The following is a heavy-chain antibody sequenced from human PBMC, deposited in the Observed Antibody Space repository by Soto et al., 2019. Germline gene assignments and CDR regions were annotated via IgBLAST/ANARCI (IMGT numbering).Heavy chain of an antibody. CDR1: GDSLNNNW. CDR2: IYYQRDT. V-gene: IGHV4-59*01. J-gene: IGHJ4*02. D-gene: IGHD3-16*01. CDR3: ARGSLVYDS. Sequence: QVQLLESGPTLVKPSEILFLTCSVSGDSLNNNWWTWIRQAPGTAPELVGYIYYQRDTRYNPSLESRVTISLDTPKNQISLELRSLSGADTAVYFCARGSLVYDSWGEGILVTVSA.